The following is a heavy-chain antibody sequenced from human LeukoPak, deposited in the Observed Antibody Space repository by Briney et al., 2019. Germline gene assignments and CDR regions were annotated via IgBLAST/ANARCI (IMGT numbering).Heavy chain of an antibody. Sequence: PGGSLRLSCAASGFTVSSNYMSWVRQAPGKGLEWVSVIYSGGSTYYADSVKGRFTISRDNSKNTLFLQMNSLRAEDTAVYYCAPSYYDSGGFYDYWGQGTLVTVSS. J-gene: IGHJ4*02. CDR3: APSYYDSGGFYDY. V-gene: IGHV3-53*05. D-gene: IGHD3-22*01. CDR1: GFTVSSNY. CDR2: IYSGGST.